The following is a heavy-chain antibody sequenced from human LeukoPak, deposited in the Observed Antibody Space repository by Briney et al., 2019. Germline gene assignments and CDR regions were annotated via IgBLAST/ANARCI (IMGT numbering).Heavy chain of an antibody. V-gene: IGHV3-66*01. CDR2: IYSGGST. Sequence: GGSLRLSCAASGFTVRSNYMNWVRQAPGNGLEWVSVIYSGGSTYYADSVKGRFTISRDNSKNTLYLQMNSLRAEDTAVYYCARGHYYYYYYGMDVWGQGTTVTVSS. CDR3: ARGHYYYYYYGMDV. CDR1: GFTVRSNY. J-gene: IGHJ6*02.